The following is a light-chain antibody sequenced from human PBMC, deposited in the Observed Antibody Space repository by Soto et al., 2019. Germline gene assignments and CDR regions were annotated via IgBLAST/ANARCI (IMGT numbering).Light chain of an antibody. V-gene: IGLV1-47*01. J-gene: IGLJ3*02. CDR3: ATWDDSLSAWV. Sequence: QSVLTQPPSASRTPGQRVTISCSGSSSNIGSNYVYWYQQLPGTAPKLLIYKNNQRPSGVPDRFSGSKSGTSASLAISGLRSEDEADYYCATWDDSLSAWVFGGGTKVTVL. CDR1: SSNIGSNY. CDR2: KNN.